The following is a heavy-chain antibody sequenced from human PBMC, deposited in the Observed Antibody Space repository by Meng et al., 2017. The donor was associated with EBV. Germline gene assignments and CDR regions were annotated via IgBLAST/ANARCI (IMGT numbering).Heavy chain of an antibody. J-gene: IGHJ4*02. CDR1: GYTFTGYY. Sequence: GAEVKKPGASGKVSCKASGYTFTGYYMHWVRQAPGQGLEWMGRINPNSGGTNYAQKFQGRVTMTRDTSISTAYMELSRLRSDDTAVYYCARVGIAVAGTGDYWGQGTLVTVSS. D-gene: IGHD6-19*01. CDR3: ARVGIAVAGTGDY. V-gene: IGHV1-2*06. CDR2: INPNSGGT.